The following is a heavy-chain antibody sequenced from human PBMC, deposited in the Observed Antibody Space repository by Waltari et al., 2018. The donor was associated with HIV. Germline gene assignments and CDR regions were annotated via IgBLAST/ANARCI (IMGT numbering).Heavy chain of an antibody. V-gene: IGHV4-39*01. CDR2: IYYSGST. Sequence: QLQLQESGPGLVKPSETLSLTCTVSGGSISSSSYYWGWIRQPPGKGLEWIGSIYYSGSTYYNPSLKSRVTISVDTSKNQFSLKLSSVTAADTAVYYRASLPRLAGYSSDYWGQGTLVTVSS. D-gene: IGHD6-13*01. J-gene: IGHJ4*02. CDR3: ASLPRLAGYSSDY. CDR1: GGSISSSSYY.